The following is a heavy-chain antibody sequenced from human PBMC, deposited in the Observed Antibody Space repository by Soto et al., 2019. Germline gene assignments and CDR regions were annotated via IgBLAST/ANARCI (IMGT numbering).Heavy chain of an antibody. D-gene: IGHD3-16*01. J-gene: IGHJ6*02. V-gene: IGHV4-4*07. CDR3: ARCGLDYGMDV. Sequence: QVQLQESGPGLVKPSETLSLTCTVSGGSISSYYWCWTRQPAGKGLEWIGRFYPTGKTNYNPSLQSRLTMSADTSRIQFSLNLTSVASADTAVYYCARCGLDYGMDVWGQGTTVTVSS. CDR2: FYPTGKT. CDR1: GGSISSYY.